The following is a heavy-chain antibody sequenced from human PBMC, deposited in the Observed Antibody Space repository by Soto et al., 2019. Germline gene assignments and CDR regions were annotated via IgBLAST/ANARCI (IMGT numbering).Heavy chain of an antibody. Sequence: GSLRLSCVFSGFTFSNYWMHWVRQAPGKGLVWVSRINSDGSSTNYADSVKGRFTISRDNAKNTLYLQMNSLRVEDTAVYYCACFSVTDDPRGQGTPVTVAS. CDR2: INSDGSST. CDR1: GFTFSNYW. D-gene: IGHD4-17*01. J-gene: IGHJ5*02. V-gene: IGHV3-74*01. CDR3: ACFSVTDDP.